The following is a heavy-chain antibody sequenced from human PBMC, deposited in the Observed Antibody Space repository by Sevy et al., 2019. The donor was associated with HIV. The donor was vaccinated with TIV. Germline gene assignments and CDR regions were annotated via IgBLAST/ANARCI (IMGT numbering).Heavy chain of an antibody. Sequence: VSVEVSCKASGYTFTGYSMHWVRQAPGQGLEWMGWINPNSGGINYAQKFQGRVTMTRDTSINTAYMDMRNLRVDDTAVYFCARVWNSDYYDSSGPNWFDTWGQGTLVTVSS. CDR3: ARVWNSDYYDSSGPNWFDT. CDR1: GYTFTGYS. D-gene: IGHD3-22*01. V-gene: IGHV1-2*02. CDR2: INPNSGGI. J-gene: IGHJ5*02.